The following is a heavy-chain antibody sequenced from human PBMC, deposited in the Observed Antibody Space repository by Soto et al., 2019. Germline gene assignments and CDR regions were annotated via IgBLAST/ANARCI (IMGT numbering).Heavy chain of an antibody. CDR2: IKQDGSEK. D-gene: IGHD6-19*01. CDR3: ARDGSSGWYYYYYYGMDV. V-gene: IGHV3-7*03. CDR1: GFTFSSYW. J-gene: IGHJ6*02. Sequence: GGSLRLSCAASGFTFSSYWMSWVRQAPGKGLEWVANIKQDGSEKYYVDSVKGRFTISRDNAKNSLYLQMNSLRAEDTAVYYCARDGSSGWYYYYYYGMDVWGQGTTVTVS.